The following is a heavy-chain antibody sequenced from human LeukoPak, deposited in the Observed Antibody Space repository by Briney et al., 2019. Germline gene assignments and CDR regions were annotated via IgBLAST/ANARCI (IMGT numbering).Heavy chain of an antibody. V-gene: IGHV4-38-2*01. Sequence: SETPSLTCAVSGYSISSGYHWGWIRQPPGKGLEWIGEINHSGSTNYNPSLKSRVTISVDTSKNQFSLKLSSVTAADTAVYYCARGIQLWSIPYYYYMDVWGKGTTVTVSS. J-gene: IGHJ6*03. CDR1: GYSISSGYH. CDR3: ARGIQLWSIPYYYYMDV. D-gene: IGHD5-18*01. CDR2: INHSGST.